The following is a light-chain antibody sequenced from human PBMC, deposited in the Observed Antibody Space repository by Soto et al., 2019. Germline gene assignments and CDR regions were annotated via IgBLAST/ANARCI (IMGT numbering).Light chain of an antibody. Sequence: QPVLTQPPSASGSPGQSVTISCTGTSSDVGGYNYVSWYQQHPGKAPKLMIYEVTKRPSGVPDRFSGSKSGSTASLTVSGLQAEDEADYYCSSYAGGNNVVFGGGTKLTVL. CDR3: SSYAGGNNVV. CDR2: EVT. J-gene: IGLJ2*01. CDR1: SSDVGGYNY. V-gene: IGLV2-8*01.